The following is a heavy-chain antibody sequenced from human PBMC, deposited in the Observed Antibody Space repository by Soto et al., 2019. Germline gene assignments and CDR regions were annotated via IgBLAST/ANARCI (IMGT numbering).Heavy chain of an antibody. CDR2: INAGNGNT. CDR1: GYTFTSYA. J-gene: IGHJ4*02. CDR3: ARSIVVVTAADY. Sequence: QVQLVQSGAEVKKPGASVKVSCKASGYTFTSYAMHWVRQAPGQRLEGMGWINAGNGNTKYSQNFQGSVTITRDTSASTAYMELSSLRSEDTAVYYCARSIVVVTAADYWGQGTLVTVSS. V-gene: IGHV1-3*01. D-gene: IGHD2-21*02.